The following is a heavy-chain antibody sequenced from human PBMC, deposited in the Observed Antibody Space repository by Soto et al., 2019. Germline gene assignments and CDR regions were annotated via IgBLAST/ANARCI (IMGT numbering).Heavy chain of an antibody. V-gene: IGHV3-48*02. CDR3: ARDRGYGPLTYYYYYGMDV. Sequence: EVQLVESGGGLVQPGGSLRLSCAASGFTFSSYSMNWVRQAPGKGLEWVSYISSSSSTIYYADSVKGRFTISRDNAKNSLYLQMNSLRDEDTAVYYCARDRGYGPLTYYYYYGMDVWGQGTTVTFSS. CDR1: GFTFSSYS. J-gene: IGHJ6*02. D-gene: IGHD4-17*01. CDR2: ISSSSSTI.